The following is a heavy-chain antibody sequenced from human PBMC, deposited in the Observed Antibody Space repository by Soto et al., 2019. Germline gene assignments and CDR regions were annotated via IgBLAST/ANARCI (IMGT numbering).Heavy chain of an antibody. J-gene: IGHJ6*02. CDR3: AKDILGVWEV. CDR1: GFTFSSYG. D-gene: IGHD3-16*01. CDR2: ISYDGSNK. Sequence: GGSLRLSCAASGFTFSSYGMRWVRQAPGKGLEWVAVISYDGSNKYYADSVKGRFTISRDNSKNTLYLQMNSLRAEDTAVYYCAKDILGVWEVWGQGTTVTLSS. V-gene: IGHV3-30*18.